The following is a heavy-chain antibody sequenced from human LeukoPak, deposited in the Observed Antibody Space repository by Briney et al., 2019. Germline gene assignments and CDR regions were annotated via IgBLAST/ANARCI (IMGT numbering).Heavy chain of an antibody. CDR2: IGGNGGGT. V-gene: IGHV3-23*01. CDR1: GFTFSSFP. CDR3: AKERATTTSFDY. Sequence: GGSLRLSCAASGFTFSSFPMSWFRQAPGTGLEWVSIIGGNGGGTYYADSVKGRFTISRDNSKNTLYLQMNSLRAEDTAVYFCAKERATTTSFDYWGQGTLVTVSS. D-gene: IGHD4-11*01. J-gene: IGHJ4*02.